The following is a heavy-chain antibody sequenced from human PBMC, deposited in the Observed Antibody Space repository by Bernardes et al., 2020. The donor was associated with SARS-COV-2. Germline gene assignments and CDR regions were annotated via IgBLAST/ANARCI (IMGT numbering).Heavy chain of an antibody. V-gene: IGHV1-18*01. J-gene: IGHJ6*02. CDR1: GYTFTSYG. CDR3: ARSWNYYDSSGSPFYGMDV. CDR2: ISAYNGNT. Sequence: VKVSCKASGYTFTSYGISWVRQAPGQGLEWMGWISAYNGNTNYAQKLQGRVTMTTDTSTSTAYMELRSLRSDDTAVYYCARSWNYYDSSGSPFYGMDVWGQGTTVTVSS. D-gene: IGHD3-22*01.